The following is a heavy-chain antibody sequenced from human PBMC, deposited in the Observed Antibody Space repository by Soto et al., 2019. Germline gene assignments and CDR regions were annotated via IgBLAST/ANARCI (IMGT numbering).Heavy chain of an antibody. CDR1: GGSISSYY. Sequence: SETLSLTCTFSGGSISSYYWNWIRHHAGKVLEWIGRIHTSVSTNYNPSLKSRVTMSVDSSKNQFSLKLSYVTAADTAVYYCARDGVGRRGSRTSYYFDYWGQGTLVTVSS. CDR3: ARDGVGRRGSRTSYYFDY. V-gene: IGHV4-4*07. CDR2: IHTSVST. J-gene: IGHJ4*02. D-gene: IGHD3-3*01.